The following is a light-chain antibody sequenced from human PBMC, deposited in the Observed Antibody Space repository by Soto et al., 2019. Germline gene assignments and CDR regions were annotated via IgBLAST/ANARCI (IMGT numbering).Light chain of an antibody. CDR2: GAS. CDR3: QQYKDWPHT. J-gene: IGKJ1*01. Sequence: EMVLTQSPGTLAFSPGERVTLYCKSSQSVGSSRLAWYQQKPGQTPRLLIYGASNRATGIPDRFSGSGSGTEFTLTISSLQSEDFAVYYCQQYKDWPHTFGQGTKVDIK. CDR1: QSVGSS. V-gene: IGKV3D-15*01.